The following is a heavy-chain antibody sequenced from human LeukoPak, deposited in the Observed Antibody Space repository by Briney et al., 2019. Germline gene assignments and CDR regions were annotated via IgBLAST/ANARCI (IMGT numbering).Heavy chain of an antibody. D-gene: IGHD3-3*01. V-gene: IGHV3-21*01. CDR2: STPATDST. CDR1: GLVFSSYT. Sequence: GGSLRLPCAASGLVFSSYTMGWVRHAPGKGLEWVSSSTPATDSTNYADSVQGRFTISRDNAKKTAYLQMNSLRVEDTAIYFCVGNQDFWSGYHAFEYWGQGILVTVSS. CDR3: VGNQDFWSGYHAFEY. J-gene: IGHJ4*02.